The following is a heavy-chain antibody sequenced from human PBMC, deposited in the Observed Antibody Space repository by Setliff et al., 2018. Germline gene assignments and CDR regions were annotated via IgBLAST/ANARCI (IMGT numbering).Heavy chain of an antibody. D-gene: IGHD2-21*02. Sequence: GESLKISCAASGFTFSSYEMNWVRQAPGKGLEWVSYISSSGSTIYYADSVKGRFTISRDNAKNSLYLQMNSLRAEDTAVYYCARGGWRYCGGDCYSRSYYYYGMDVWGQGTTVTVSS. CDR2: ISSSGSTI. CDR3: ARGGWRYCGGDCYSRSYYYYGMDV. J-gene: IGHJ6*02. V-gene: IGHV3-48*03. CDR1: GFTFSSYE.